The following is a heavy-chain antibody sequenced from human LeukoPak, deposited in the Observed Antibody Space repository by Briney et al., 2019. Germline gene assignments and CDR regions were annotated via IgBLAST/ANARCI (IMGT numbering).Heavy chain of an antibody. CDR3: AXLGYXXGNWFDP. V-gene: IGHV4-59*08. CDR2: IHYSGYT. CDR1: GASVSRDF. Sequence: SETLSLTCTLSGASVSRDFGSWIRQPPGKGLEWIGYIHYSGYTNYSPSLESRVTISADTSQNQFSLKLSSVTAADTAVYYCAXLGYXXGNWFDP. D-gene: IGHD5-18*01. J-gene: IGHJ5*02.